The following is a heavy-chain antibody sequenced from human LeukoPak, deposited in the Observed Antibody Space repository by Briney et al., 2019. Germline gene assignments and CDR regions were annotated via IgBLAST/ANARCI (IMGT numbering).Heavy chain of an antibody. CDR3: ARTYSGSFYFHY. Sequence: GGSLRLSCAASGFTFSSYWMHWVRQAPGKGLVWVSRINSVGSSATYADSVKGRFTISRDNAKNTLYLQMNSLSAEDTAVYYCARTYSGSFYFHYWGQGALVTVSS. V-gene: IGHV3-74*01. D-gene: IGHD1-26*01. CDR2: INSVGSSA. J-gene: IGHJ4*02. CDR1: GFTFSSYW.